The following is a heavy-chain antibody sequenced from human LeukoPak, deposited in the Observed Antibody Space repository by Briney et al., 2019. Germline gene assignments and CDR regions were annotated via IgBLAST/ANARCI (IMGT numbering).Heavy chain of an antibody. Sequence: GASVKVSCKASGYTFTSYGISWVRQAPGQGLEWMGWISAYNGNTNYAQKLQGRVTMTRDTSTSTVYMELSSLRSEDTAVYYCARDMVRGVDYYYYGMDVWGQGTTVTVSS. V-gene: IGHV1-18*01. J-gene: IGHJ6*02. CDR1: GYTFTSYG. CDR3: ARDMVRGVDYYYYGMDV. D-gene: IGHD3-10*01. CDR2: ISAYNGNT.